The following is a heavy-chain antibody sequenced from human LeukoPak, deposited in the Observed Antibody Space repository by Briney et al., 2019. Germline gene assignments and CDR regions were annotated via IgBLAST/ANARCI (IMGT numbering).Heavy chain of an antibody. Sequence: GGSLRLSCAASGFTFSSYGMHWVRQAPGKGLEWVAVISYDGSNKYYAGSVKGRFTISRDNSKNTLYLQMNSLRAEDTAVYYCAKWTGAAAGFDYWGQGTLVTVSS. D-gene: IGHD6-13*01. V-gene: IGHV3-30*18. CDR1: GFTFSSYG. J-gene: IGHJ4*02. CDR2: ISYDGSNK. CDR3: AKWTGAAAGFDY.